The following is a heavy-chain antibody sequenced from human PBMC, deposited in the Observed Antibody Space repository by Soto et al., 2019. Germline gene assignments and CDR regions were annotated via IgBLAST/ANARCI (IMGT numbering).Heavy chain of an antibody. CDR3: ARHHYSSGFD. CDR2: IYYSGST. CDR1: GGSISSSSYY. J-gene: IGHJ1*01. Sequence: SETLSLTCTGSGGSISSSSYYWGWIRQPPGKGLEWIGSIYYSGSTYYNPSLKSRVTISVDTSKNQFSLKLSSVTAADTAVYYCARHHYSSGFDWGQGTLVTVSS. V-gene: IGHV4-39*01. D-gene: IGHD6-19*01.